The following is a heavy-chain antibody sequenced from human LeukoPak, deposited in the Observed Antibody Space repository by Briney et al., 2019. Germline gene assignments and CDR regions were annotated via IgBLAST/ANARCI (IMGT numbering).Heavy chain of an antibody. D-gene: IGHD3-10*01. V-gene: IGHV4-59*05. CDR1: GFTFSSYG. CDR2: IYYSGST. J-gene: IGHJ4*02. Sequence: PGGSLILSCAASGFTFSSYGMHWVRQAPGRGLEWIGVIYYSGSTYYNPSLKSRVTISVDTSKNQFSLKLSSVTAADTAVYYCARAGRLLWFGELSSYYFDYWGQGTLVTVSS. CDR3: ARAGRLLWFGELSSYYFDY.